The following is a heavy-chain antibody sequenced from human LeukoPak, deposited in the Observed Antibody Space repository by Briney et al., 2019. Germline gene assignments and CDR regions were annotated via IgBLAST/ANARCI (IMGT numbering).Heavy chain of an antibody. D-gene: IGHD5-18*01. J-gene: IGHJ4*02. CDR2: INHSGST. CDR1: GGSFSAYY. CDR3: AREGGGIQLWFDY. V-gene: IGHV4-34*01. Sequence: SETLSLTCAVYGGSFSAYYWSWIRQPPGKGLEGIGEINHSGSTNYNPSLKSRVTISVDTSKNQFSLKLSSVTAADTAVYYCAREGGGIQLWFDYWGQGTLVTVSS.